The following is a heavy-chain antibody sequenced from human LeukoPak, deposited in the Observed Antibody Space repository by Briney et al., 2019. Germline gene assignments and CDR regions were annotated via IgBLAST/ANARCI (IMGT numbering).Heavy chain of an antibody. D-gene: IGHD3-10*02. CDR3: AELGITMIGGV. V-gene: IGHV3-64*01. CDR1: GFTFSNYA. J-gene: IGHJ6*04. Sequence: HPWGSLRLSCAASGFTFSNYAMHWVRQAPGKGLEYVSAISSNGGSTYYANSVKGRFTISRDNSKNTLYLQMNSLRAEDTAVYYCAELGITMIGGVWGKGTTVTISS. CDR2: ISSNGGST.